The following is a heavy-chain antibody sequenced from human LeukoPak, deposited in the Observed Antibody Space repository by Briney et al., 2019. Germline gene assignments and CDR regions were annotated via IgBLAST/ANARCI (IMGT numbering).Heavy chain of an antibody. D-gene: IGHD4-23*01. Sequence: ALVTVSCKASGYTFTTYDINWVRQATGQGLEWMGWMNPNSGNTGYAQKFQGRVTMTRNTSISTAYMELRSLRSEDTAVYYCARGPNKSDGGNSGSAWFDPWGQGTLVTVSS. V-gene: IGHV1-8*01. CDR3: ARGPNKSDGGNSGSAWFDP. J-gene: IGHJ5*02. CDR1: GYTFTTYD. CDR2: MNPNSGNT.